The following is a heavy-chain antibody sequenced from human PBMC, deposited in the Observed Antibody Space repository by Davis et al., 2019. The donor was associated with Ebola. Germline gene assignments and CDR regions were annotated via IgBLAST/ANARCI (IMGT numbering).Heavy chain of an antibody. V-gene: IGHV1-46*01. J-gene: IGHJ5*02. D-gene: IGHD3-3*01. CDR1: GYTFTTYY. CDR2: INPYSGGT. Sequence: ASVKVSCKASGYTFTTYYIHWVRQAPGQGLEWMGRINPYSGGTNLAQKFQGRVTITADESTTTAYMELRSLGSEDTAVYYCARDAGGSGYYGSWFDPWGQGTLVTVSS. CDR3: ARDAGGSGYYGSWFDP.